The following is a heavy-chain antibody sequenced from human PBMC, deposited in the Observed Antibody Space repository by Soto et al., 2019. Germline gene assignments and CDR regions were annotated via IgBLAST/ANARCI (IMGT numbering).Heavy chain of an antibody. V-gene: IGHV1-69*02. CDR3: AKDYDYGDSLPFDY. J-gene: IGHJ4*02. CDR2: IIPILGIA. Sequence: QVQLVQSGAEVKKPGSSVKVSCKASGGTFSSYTISWVRQAPGQGLEWMGRIIPILGIANYAQKFQGRVTITADKSTSTAYMELSSLRSEDTAVYYCAKDYDYGDSLPFDYWGQGTLVTVSS. D-gene: IGHD4-17*01. CDR1: GGTFSSYT.